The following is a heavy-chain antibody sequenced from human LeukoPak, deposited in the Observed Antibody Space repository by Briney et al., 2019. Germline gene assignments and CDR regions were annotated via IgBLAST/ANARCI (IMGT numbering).Heavy chain of an antibody. CDR3: AIGYSSSWYDPALDY. J-gene: IGHJ4*02. V-gene: IGHV1-3*04. D-gene: IGHD6-13*01. CDR1: GYTFTSYA. CDR2: INTGNGNT. Sequence: ASVKVSCKASGYTFTSYAMHWVRQAPGQRLEWMGWINTGNGNTKYSQKFQGRVTITRDTSASTAYMELSSLRSEDTVVYYCAIGYSSSWYDPALDYWGQGTLVTVSS.